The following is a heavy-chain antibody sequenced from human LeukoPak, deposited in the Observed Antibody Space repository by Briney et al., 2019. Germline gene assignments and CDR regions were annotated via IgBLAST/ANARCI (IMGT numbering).Heavy chain of an antibody. J-gene: IGHJ5*02. CDR2: ICYSGST. V-gene: IGHV4-31*03. D-gene: IGHD3-3*01. CDR1: GGSISSGGYY. Sequence: SETLSLTCTVSGGSISSGGYYWSWIRQHPGKGLEWIGYICYSGSTYYNPSLKSRVTISVDTSKNQFSLKLSSVTAADTAVYYCAGFGDGNWFDPWGQGTLVTVSS. CDR3: AGFGDGNWFDP.